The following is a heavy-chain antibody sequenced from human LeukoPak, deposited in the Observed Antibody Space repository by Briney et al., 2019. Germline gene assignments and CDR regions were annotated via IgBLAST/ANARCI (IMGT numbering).Heavy chain of an antibody. CDR2: ISGSGDST. D-gene: IGHD6-13*01. V-gene: IGHV3-23*01. CDR3: ATEARQVSGIVSARDY. Sequence: GGSLRLSCAASGFTFSSHAMSWVRQAPGKGLEWVSAISGSGDSTYYADPVKGRFTISRDNSKNTLYLQMSSLRAEDTAVYYCATEARQVSGIVSARDYWGQGTLVTVSS. J-gene: IGHJ4*02. CDR1: GFTFSSHA.